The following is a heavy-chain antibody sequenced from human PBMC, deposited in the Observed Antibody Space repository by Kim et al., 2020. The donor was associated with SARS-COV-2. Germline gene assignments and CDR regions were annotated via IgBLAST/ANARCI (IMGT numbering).Heavy chain of an antibody. Sequence: SETLSLTCTVSGGSISSYYWSWIRQPPGKGLEWIGIIYNSGSTNYNPSFKSRVTISVSTSKNQSSLKLSSVTAADTAVYYCSGLQLTILEWLSYWYFDLWGRGTLVTVSS. CDR3: SGLQLTILEWLSYWYFDL. CDR2: IYNSGST. CDR1: GGSISSYY. V-gene: IGHV4-59*01. D-gene: IGHD3-3*01. J-gene: IGHJ2*01.